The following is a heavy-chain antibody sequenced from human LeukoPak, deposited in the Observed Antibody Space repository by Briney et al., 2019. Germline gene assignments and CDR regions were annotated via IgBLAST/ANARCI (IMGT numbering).Heavy chain of an antibody. Sequence: GGSLRLSCAASGFTFSSSAMSWVRQAPGKGLEWVSAISGSGGSTYYADSVRGRFTISRDNSKNTLYLQMNSLRAEDTAVYYCAKYYGSNGYYSSPTFYFDYWGQGTLVTVSS. D-gene: IGHD3-22*01. CDR3: AKYYGSNGYYSSPTFYFDY. J-gene: IGHJ4*02. CDR2: ISGSGGST. V-gene: IGHV3-23*01. CDR1: GFTFSSSA.